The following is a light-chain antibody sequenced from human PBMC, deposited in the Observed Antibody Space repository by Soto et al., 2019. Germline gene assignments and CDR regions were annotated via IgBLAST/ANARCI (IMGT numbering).Light chain of an antibody. V-gene: IGKV3-11*01. Sequence: VLTQSPAMLSLSPGERAALSCRASQSVSSYLAWYQQKPGQAPRLLIYDASNRATGIPGRFSGSGSGTDFTLTISSLEPEDSAVYYCQQCANWPWTFGQGTKVDI. CDR3: QQCANWPWT. CDR1: QSVSSY. CDR2: DAS. J-gene: IGKJ1*01.